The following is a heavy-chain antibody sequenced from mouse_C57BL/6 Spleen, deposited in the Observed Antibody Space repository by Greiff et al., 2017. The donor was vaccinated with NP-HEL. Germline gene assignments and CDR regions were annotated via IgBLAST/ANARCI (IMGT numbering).Heavy chain of an antibody. CDR3: ARQRGGSRVSPYYYAMDY. V-gene: IGHV1-69*01. J-gene: IGHJ4*01. CDR1: GYTFTSYW. D-gene: IGHD1-1*01. Sequence: QVQLQQPGAELVMPGASFNLSCKASGYTFTSYWMHWVKQRPGQGLEWIGEIDPSDSYTNYNQKFKGKSTLTVDKSSSTAYMQLSSLTSEDSAVYYCARQRGGSRVSPYYYAMDYWGQGTSVTVSS. CDR2: IDPSDSYT.